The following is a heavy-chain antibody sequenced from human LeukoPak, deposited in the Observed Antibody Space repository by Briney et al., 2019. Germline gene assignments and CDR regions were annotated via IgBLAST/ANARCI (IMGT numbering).Heavy chain of an antibody. CDR1: GYTFSRYD. CDR3: VRTSLTLGGAYDTVV. CDR2: MNPNSGNT. Sequence: ASVKVSCKASGYTFSRYDINWVRQATGQGLEWMGWMNPNSGNTGYVQKFQGRVIMTRDTSISTAYMELSSLTSEDTAVYFCVRTSLTLGGAYDTVVRGKGHTVT. D-gene: IGHD3-16*01. J-gene: IGHJ6*03. V-gene: IGHV1-8*01.